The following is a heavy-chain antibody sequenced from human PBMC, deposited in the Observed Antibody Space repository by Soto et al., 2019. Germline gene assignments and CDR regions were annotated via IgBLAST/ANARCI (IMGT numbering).Heavy chain of an antibody. CDR2: ISAYTGHT. CDR3: ARDLAAAGPFDY. CDR1: GYTFTSYG. V-gene: IGHV1-18*01. Sequence: QVQLVQSGAEVKKPGASVKVSCKASGYTFTSYGISWVRQAPGQGLEWMGWISAYTGHTNYTQKRQGRVTMTTDTSTSTAYMALRSLRADGPAVYYCARDLAAAGPFDYWGQGTLVTVSS. J-gene: IGHJ4*02. D-gene: IGHD6-13*01.